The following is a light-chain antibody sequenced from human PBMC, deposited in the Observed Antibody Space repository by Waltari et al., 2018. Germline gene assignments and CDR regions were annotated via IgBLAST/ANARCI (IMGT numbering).Light chain of an antibody. CDR1: QSVGRA. Sequence: EIVLTQSPGTLALSPGERATLSCRAGQSVGRALAGYQQKPGQAPRHLSYDASSRATGSSDKFRGSGSGTYLSITISRVEPEDFAVYFCQMYVRLPVTFGQGTKVEVK. V-gene: IGKV3-20*01. CDR2: DAS. J-gene: IGKJ1*01. CDR3: QMYVRLPVT.